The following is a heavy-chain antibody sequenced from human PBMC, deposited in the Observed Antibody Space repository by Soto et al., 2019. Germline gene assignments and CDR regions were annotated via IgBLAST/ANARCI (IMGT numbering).Heavy chain of an antibody. J-gene: IGHJ4*02. CDR1: GYTFTSYG. Sequence: QVHLVQSGAEVKKPGASVKVSCKASGYTFTSYGITWVRQAPGQGLEWMGWISAHNGNTDYAQKLQGRVIVTRDTSTSTAYMELRSLISADTAVYSCARARYGDYWGQGALVTVSS. CDR3: ARARYGDY. D-gene: IGHD1-1*01. CDR2: ISAHNGNT. V-gene: IGHV1-18*01.